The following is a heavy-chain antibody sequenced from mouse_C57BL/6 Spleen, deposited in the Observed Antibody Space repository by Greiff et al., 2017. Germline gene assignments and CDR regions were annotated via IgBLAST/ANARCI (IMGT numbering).Heavy chain of an antibody. CDR2: ISSGGSYT. V-gene: IGHV5-6*01. Sequence: EVKVVESGGDLVKPGGSLKLSCAASGFTFSSYGMSWVRQTPDKRLEWVATISSGGSYTYYPDSVKGRFTISRDNAKNTLYLQMSSLKSEDTAMYYCARHERVYYFDYWGQGTTLTVSS. CDR3: ARHERVYYFDY. CDR1: GFTFSSYG. J-gene: IGHJ2*01.